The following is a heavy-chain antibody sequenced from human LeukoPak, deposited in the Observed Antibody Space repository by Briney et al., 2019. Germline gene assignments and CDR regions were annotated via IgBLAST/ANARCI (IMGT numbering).Heavy chain of an antibody. CDR1: GFTFSSHW. CDR2: IDTSGSCI. D-gene: IGHD3-10*01. J-gene: IGHJ3*02. Sequence: PGGSLRLSCAASGFTFSSHWMHWVRQAPGKGLEWVSFIDTSGSCIYYGDSLKGRVTISRDNAKNSLYLQMNGLRAEDTAVYYCARGRSITLLRGVAMSDGFDIWGQGAMVTVSS. V-gene: IGHV3-21*01. CDR3: ARGRSITLLRGVAMSDGFDI.